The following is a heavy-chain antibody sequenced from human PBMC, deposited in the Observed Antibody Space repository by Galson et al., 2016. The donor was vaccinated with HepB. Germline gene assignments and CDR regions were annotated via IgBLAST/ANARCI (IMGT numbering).Heavy chain of an antibody. V-gene: IGHV4-39*07. J-gene: IGHJ6*04. Sequence: LPPGTGLAWIGSIYYSGSTNYNLSLKSRVTISVDTSKKQCSLKLSSVTAADTAVYYCASPNDFWSGYYRDYYGMDVWGDGTTVTVSS. CDR3: ASPNDFWSGYYRDYYGMDV. CDR2: IYYSGST. D-gene: IGHD3-3*01.